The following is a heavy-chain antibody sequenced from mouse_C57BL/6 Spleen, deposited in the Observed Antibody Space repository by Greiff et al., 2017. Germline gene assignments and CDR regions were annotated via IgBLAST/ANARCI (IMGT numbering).Heavy chain of an antibody. CDR1: GYAFSSYW. V-gene: IGHV1-80*01. D-gene: IGHD1-1*01. J-gene: IGHJ4*01. Sequence: VQLQQSGAELVQPGASVKISCTASGYAFSSYWMNWVKQRPGKGLEWIGQIYPGDGDTNYNGKVKGKATLTEDKTTSTAYMQLSSLTSEDSAVYFCASFTTVVGAMDYWGQGTSVTVSS. CDR2: IYPGDGDT. CDR3: ASFTTVVGAMDY.